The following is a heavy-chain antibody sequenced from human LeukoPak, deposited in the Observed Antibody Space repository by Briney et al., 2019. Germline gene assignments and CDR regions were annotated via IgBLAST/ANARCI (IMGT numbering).Heavy chain of an antibody. Sequence: GESLKISCKGSGYSFTSYWIGWVRQMPGKGREWMGIIYPGDSDTRYSPSFQGQVTISADKSISTAYLQWSSLKASDTAMYYCARRGSYSTLTNAFDIWGQGTMVTVSS. CDR2: IYPGDSDT. CDR1: GYSFTSYW. D-gene: IGHD1-26*01. J-gene: IGHJ3*02. CDR3: ARRGSYSTLTNAFDI. V-gene: IGHV5-51*01.